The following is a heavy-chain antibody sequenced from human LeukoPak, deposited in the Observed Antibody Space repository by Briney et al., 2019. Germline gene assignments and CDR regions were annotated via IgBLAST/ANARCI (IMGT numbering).Heavy chain of an antibody. Sequence: GRSLRLSCAASGFTFSSYAMKWVRQAPGKGLEWVSSISGSGDTTHYADSVRGRFTISRDNSKSSLSLQMNSLRAEDTAVYYCAKPVHDYSNAPPDYWGQGTLVTVSS. D-gene: IGHD4-11*01. CDR2: ISGSGDTT. J-gene: IGHJ4*02. V-gene: IGHV3-23*01. CDR3: AKPVHDYSNAPPDY. CDR1: GFTFSSYA.